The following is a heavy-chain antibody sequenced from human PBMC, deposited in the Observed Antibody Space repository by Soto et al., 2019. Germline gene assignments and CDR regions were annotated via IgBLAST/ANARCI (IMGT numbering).Heavy chain of an antibody. Sequence: ASVKVSCKASGYTFTSYDINWVRQATGQGLEWMGWMNPNSGNTGYAQKFQGRVTMTRNTSISTAYMELSSLRSEDTAVYYCARQVVVVAATYFDYWGQGTLVTVSS. J-gene: IGHJ4*02. CDR2: MNPNSGNT. V-gene: IGHV1-8*01. CDR1: GYTFTSYD. D-gene: IGHD2-15*01. CDR3: ARQVVVVAATYFDY.